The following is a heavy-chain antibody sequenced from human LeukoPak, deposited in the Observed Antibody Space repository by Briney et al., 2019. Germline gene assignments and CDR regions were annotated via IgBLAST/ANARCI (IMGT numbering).Heavy chain of an antibody. D-gene: IGHD3-22*01. CDR1: GASVSGYY. Sequence: PSETLSLTCSVSGASVSGYYWTWIRQPPGKGLEWVGSVFYSGSTDYNPSLKSRLAISIDTSKNRISLKLNSVTTADTAVYYCARVVGSYYYDSSGYCDYWGQGTLVTVSS. CDR3: ARVVGSYYYDSSGYCDY. V-gene: IGHV4-59*02. CDR2: VFYSGST. J-gene: IGHJ4*02.